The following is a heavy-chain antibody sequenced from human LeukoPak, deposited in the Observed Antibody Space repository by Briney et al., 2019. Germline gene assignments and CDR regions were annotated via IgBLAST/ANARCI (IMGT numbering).Heavy chain of an antibody. CDR2: ISAYNGDT. V-gene: IGHV1-18*01. CDR1: GYTFTNYG. J-gene: IGHJ5*02. D-gene: IGHD2-15*01. Sequence: ASVKVSCKASGYTFTNYGISWVRQAPGQGLEWMGWISAYNGDTNYAQKFQGRVTMTRDTSTSTVYMELSSLRSEDTAVYYCARAFKSVVAATPIEWFDPWGQGTLVTVSS. CDR3: ARAFKSVVAATPIEWFDP.